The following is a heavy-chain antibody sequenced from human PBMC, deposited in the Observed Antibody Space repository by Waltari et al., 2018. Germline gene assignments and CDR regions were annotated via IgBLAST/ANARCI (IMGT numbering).Heavy chain of an antibody. CDR3: ARGSRLPFFDW. CDR2: INVGNGDT. V-gene: IGHV1-3*03. D-gene: IGHD4-17*01. Sequence: QVQLVQSGTEVKKPGATVKVSCTTSGYTFISYSLHLVSQAPGQRPEWMGWINVGNGDTKYSQEFQGRVTITSDTFARTTYMELRSLRSEDMAVYFCARGSRLPFFDWWGQGTLVSVSS. J-gene: IGHJ4*02. CDR1: GYTFISYS.